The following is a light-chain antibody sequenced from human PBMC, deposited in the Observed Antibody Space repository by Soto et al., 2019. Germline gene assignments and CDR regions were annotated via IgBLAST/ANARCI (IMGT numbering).Light chain of an antibody. Sequence: DLQMTQSPSTLSTSVGDRVTVTCRASQSISTWLAWYQQKPGKAPKLLIYRASSLETGVPSRFSGSGSGTEFTLTISSLQPDDFATYYCQQWNSYPYTFGQGTKVEIK. J-gene: IGKJ2*01. CDR3: QQWNSYPYT. CDR2: RAS. V-gene: IGKV1-5*03. CDR1: QSISTW.